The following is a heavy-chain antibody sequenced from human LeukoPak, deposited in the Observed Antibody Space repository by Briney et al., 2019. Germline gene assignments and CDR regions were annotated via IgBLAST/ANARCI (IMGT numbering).Heavy chain of an antibody. D-gene: IGHD1-26*01. CDR2: IYPDDLDN. V-gene: IGHV5-51*01. J-gene: IGHJ3*02. CDR1: GYSFTSYW. CDR3: ARPFSGSDYSGGFDI. Sequence: GVSLKISFKASGYSFTSYWIAWVRPVSGKGLESMGIIYPDDLDNKYSPSFQGQITISADKSISPAYLQWSSLKASDTAMYYCARPFSGSDYSGGFDIWGQGTMVTVSS.